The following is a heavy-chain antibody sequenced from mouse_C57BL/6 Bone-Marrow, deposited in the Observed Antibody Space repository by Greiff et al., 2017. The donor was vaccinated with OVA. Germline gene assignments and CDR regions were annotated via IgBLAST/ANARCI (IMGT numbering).Heavy chain of an antibody. V-gene: IGHV1-9*01. J-gene: IGHJ2*01. D-gene: IGHD1-2*01. CDR1: GYTFTGYW. Sequence: VQLQQSGAELMKPGASVKLSCKATGYTFTGYWIEWVKQRPGHGLEWIGEILPGGGSTNYNENVKGQATFTADTSSNTPYLQRRSLTTEVAAIYYGARIRVRREDYWGQGTTLTVSA. CDR2: ILPGGGST. CDR3: ARIRVRREDY.